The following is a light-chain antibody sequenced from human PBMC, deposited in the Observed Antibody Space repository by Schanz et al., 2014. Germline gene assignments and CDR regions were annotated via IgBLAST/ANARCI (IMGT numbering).Light chain of an antibody. CDR2: GAS. CDR1: QSLSSSY. V-gene: IGKV3-20*01. J-gene: IGKJ1*01. Sequence: CLSPGERATLSCRASQSLSSSYLAWYQQKPGQAPRLLIYGASSRATGIPDRFSGSGSGTDFTLTISRLEPEDFAVYYCQQYGSSPWTFGQGTKVEIK. CDR3: QQYGSSPWT.